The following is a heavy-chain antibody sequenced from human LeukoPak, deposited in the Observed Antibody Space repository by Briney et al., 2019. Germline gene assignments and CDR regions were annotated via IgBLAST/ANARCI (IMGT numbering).Heavy chain of an antibody. Sequence: GGSLRLSCAASGFTFSSNAMHWVRQAPGKGLEWVAVISYDGSNKYYADSVKGRFTISRDNSKNTLHLQMNSLRAEDTAVYYCARDPLSYDSSGYASFLDYWGQGTLVTVSS. D-gene: IGHD3-22*01. CDR2: ISYDGSNK. V-gene: IGHV3-30-3*01. CDR3: ARDPLSYDSSGYASFLDY. J-gene: IGHJ4*02. CDR1: GFTFSSNA.